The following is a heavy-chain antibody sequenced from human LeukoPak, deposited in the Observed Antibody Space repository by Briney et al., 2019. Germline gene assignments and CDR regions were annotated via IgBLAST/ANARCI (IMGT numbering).Heavy chain of an antibody. D-gene: IGHD3-10*01. CDR2: IYTSGST. V-gene: IGHV4-61*02. Sequence: SETLSLTCTVSGGSISSSSYSWSWIRQPAGKGLEWIGRIYTSGSTNYNPSLKSRVTMSVDTSKNQFSLKLSSVTAADTAVYYCARERRQNTMVRGVIDYWGQGTLVTVSS. CDR1: GGSISSSSYS. J-gene: IGHJ4*02. CDR3: ARERRQNTMVRGVIDY.